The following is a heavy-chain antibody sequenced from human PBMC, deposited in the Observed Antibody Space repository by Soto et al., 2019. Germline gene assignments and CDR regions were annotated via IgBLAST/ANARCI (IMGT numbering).Heavy chain of an antibody. CDR1: GYTFTGYA. CDR3: ASEYCGGDCYSAARYGMDV. Sequence: GASVKVSCKASGYTFTGYAIHWVRQAPGQRLEWMGWINAGNGHTKYSQKFQGRITIIRDTSASTAYMELSSLRSEDTAVYYCASEYCGGDCYSAARYGMDVWGQGTTVTVSS. CDR2: INAGNGHT. V-gene: IGHV1-3*01. D-gene: IGHD2-21*02. J-gene: IGHJ6*02.